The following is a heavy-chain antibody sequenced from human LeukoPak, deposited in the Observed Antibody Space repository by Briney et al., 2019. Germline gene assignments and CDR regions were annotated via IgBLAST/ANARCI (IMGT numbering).Heavy chain of an antibody. Sequence: ASVKVSCKASGYTFTGYYMHWVRQAPGQGLEWMGWNNPNSGGTNYAQKFQGRVTMTRDTSISTAYMELSRLRSDDTAVYYCALGIVVVPAAIKGGNWFDPWGQGTLVTVSS. CDR2: NNPNSGGT. CDR3: ALGIVVVPAAIKGGNWFDP. CDR1: GYTFTGYY. D-gene: IGHD2-2*02. V-gene: IGHV1-2*02. J-gene: IGHJ5*02.